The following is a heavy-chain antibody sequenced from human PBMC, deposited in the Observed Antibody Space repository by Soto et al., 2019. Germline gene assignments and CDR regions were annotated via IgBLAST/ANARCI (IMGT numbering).Heavy chain of an antibody. J-gene: IGHJ5*02. Sequence: QVQLVQSGAEVKKPGSSVKVSCKASGGTFSSYAISWVRQAPGQGLEWMGGIIPIFGTANYAQKFQGRVTITAYESTSTAYMALSSLRSEDTALDYCARLIAAAGRPDWFDPWGQGTLVTVSS. D-gene: IGHD6-13*01. CDR3: ARLIAAAGRPDWFDP. CDR1: GGTFSSYA. CDR2: IIPIFGTA. V-gene: IGHV1-69*01.